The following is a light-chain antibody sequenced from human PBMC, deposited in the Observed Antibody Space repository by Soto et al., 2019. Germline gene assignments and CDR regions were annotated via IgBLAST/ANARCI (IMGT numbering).Light chain of an antibody. Sequence: EIVLTQSPGTLSLSPGERATLSCRTSQSVSSSYLAWYQQKPGQAPRLLIYDTSDRATGIPDRFSASGSGADCPLAISGLEPEYFAVYYCQHSGTSALFGPGTKVDIK. J-gene: IGKJ3*01. V-gene: IGKV3-20*01. CDR3: QHSGTSAL. CDR1: QSVSSSY. CDR2: DTS.